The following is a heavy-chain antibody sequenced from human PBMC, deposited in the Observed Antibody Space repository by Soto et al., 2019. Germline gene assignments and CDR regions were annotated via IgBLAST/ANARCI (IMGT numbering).Heavy chain of an antibody. V-gene: IGHV1-69*13. J-gene: IGHJ4*02. CDR2: IIPIFGTA. D-gene: IGHD6-19*01. CDR3: AIQNSSGWSYYFDY. CDR1: GGTFSSYA. Sequence: RASVKVSCKASGGTFSSYAISWVRQAPGQGLEWMGGIIPIFGTANYAQKFQGRVTITADESTSTAYMELSSLRSEDTAVYYCAIQNSSGWSYYFDYWGQGTLVTVSS.